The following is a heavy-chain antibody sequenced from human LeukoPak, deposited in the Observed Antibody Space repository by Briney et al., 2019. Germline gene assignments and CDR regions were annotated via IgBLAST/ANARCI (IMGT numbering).Heavy chain of an antibody. CDR3: AKGNTITIVVVPAAYFDY. J-gene: IGHJ4*02. CDR2: ITWNSDYI. Sequence: GGSLRLSCAASGFTSDDYAMHWVRQTPGKGLEWVSGITWNSDYISYADSVRGRFTISRDNAKNSLYLQMNSLRAEDTALYYCAKGNTITIVVVPAAYFDYWGQGTLVTVSS. CDR1: GFTSDDYA. D-gene: IGHD2-2*01. V-gene: IGHV3-9*02.